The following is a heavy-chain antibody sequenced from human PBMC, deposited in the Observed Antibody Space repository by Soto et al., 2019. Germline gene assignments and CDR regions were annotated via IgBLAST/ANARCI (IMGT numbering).Heavy chain of an antibody. V-gene: IGHV3-33*01. J-gene: IGHJ4*02. CDR3: VRRGIISGSTFDC. CDR1: GFSFSSHG. Sequence: QEQLVESGGGVVQPGRSLTLSCVASGFSFSSHGMHWVRQAPGKGLEWVAVIWYDGRLKYYADSVEGRFTVSRDNYKNTLYLQMNSLRAEDTAVYYCVRRGIISGSTFDCWGRGTLVTVSS. CDR2: IWYDGRLK. D-gene: IGHD1-26*01.